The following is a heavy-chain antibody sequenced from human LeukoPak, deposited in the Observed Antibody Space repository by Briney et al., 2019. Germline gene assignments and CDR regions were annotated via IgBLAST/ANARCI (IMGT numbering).Heavy chain of an antibody. J-gene: IGHJ3*02. Sequence: PGGSLRLSCAASRFTFSSYGMHWVRQAPGKGLEWVAFIRYDESIKYYADSVKGRFTISRDNSKNTLYLQLNSLRAEDTAVYYCAREGSIAVAHDVFDIWGQGTMVTVSS. CDR3: AREGSIAVAHDVFDI. CDR1: RFTFSSYG. V-gene: IGHV3-30*02. D-gene: IGHD6-19*01. CDR2: IRYDESIK.